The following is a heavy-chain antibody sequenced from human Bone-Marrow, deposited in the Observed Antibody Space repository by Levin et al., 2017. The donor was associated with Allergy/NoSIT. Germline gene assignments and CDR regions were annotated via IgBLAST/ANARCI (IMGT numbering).Heavy chain of an antibody. CDR3: VKDEGPFSSSFAFDC. J-gene: IGHJ4*02. CDR1: GFNFASYG. CDR2: ISGTGRHI. D-gene: IGHD2-2*01. V-gene: IGHV3-21*01. Sequence: LSLPCAASGFNFASYGMNWVRQAPGKGLEWVSSISGTGRHIYLADSLKGRFTISRDNAKNSLSLQMNNLRVEDTAVYYCVKDEGPFSSSFAFDCWGQGALVTVSS.